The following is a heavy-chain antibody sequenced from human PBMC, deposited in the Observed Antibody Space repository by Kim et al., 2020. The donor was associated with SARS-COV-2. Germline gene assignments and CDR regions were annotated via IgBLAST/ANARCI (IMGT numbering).Heavy chain of an antibody. CDR2: ISSGSSTT. Sequence: GGSLRLSCAASGFTFSSYSMNWVRQAPGKGLELVSYISSGSSTTYYADFVKGRFTISRDSAKKSVYPQMNSLRDEDTAVYYCARGPPYYYGMDVWGQGTTVIVSS. CDR1: GFTFSSYS. V-gene: IGHV3-48*02. CDR3: ARGPPYYYGMDV. J-gene: IGHJ6*02.